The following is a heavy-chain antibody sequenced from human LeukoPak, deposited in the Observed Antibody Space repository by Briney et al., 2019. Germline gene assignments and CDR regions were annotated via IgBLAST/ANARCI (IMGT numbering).Heavy chain of an antibody. Sequence: GGSLRLSCAASGFTFRSYGMHWVRQAPGKGLEWVALISYDGNNKYYADSVKGRFTISRDNSKNTLYLQMNSLRAEDTAVYYCAELGITMIGGVWGKGTTVTISS. CDR3: AELGITMIGGV. J-gene: IGHJ6*04. V-gene: IGHV3-30*18. D-gene: IGHD3-10*02. CDR2: ISYDGNNK. CDR1: GFTFRSYG.